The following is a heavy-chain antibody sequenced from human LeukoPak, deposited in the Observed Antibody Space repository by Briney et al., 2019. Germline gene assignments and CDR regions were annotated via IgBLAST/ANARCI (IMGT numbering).Heavy chain of an antibody. V-gene: IGHV4-59*01. CDR2: IYYSGST. D-gene: IGHD5-24*01. CDR3: ARVGQMATSYYFDY. Sequence: SETLSLTCTVSGGSIGSYYWSWIRQPPGKGLEWIGYIYYSGSTNYNPSLKSRVTISVDTSKNQFSLKLSSVTAADTAVYYCARVGQMATSYYFDYWGQGTLVTVSS. J-gene: IGHJ4*02. CDR1: GGSIGSYY.